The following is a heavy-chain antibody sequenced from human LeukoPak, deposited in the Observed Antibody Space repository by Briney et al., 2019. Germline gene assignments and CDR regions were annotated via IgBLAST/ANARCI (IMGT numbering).Heavy chain of an antibody. J-gene: IGHJ4*02. CDR1: GGSISSDY. CDR3: AKSNQKGGYSGYGSFDY. V-gene: IGHV4-59*01. Sequence: SETLSLTCTVSGGSISSDYWSWIRQSPGKGLEWNGYIYYSGTTSYNPSLKSRVTISLDTSKNQFSLKLSSVTAADTAVYYCAKSNQKGGYSGYGSFDYWGQGTLVTVSS. D-gene: IGHD5-12*01. CDR2: IYYSGTT.